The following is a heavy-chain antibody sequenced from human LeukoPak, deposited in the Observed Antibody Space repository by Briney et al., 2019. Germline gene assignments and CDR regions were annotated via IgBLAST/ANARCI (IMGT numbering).Heavy chain of an antibody. D-gene: IGHD3-10*01. Sequence: SETLSLTCTVSGGSISSYYWSWIRQPPGKGLEWIGYIYYSGSTNYNPSLKSRVTISVDTSKNQFSLKLSSVTAADTAVYYCARGGEDYYGSGSYGLGYYYYGMDVWGQGTTVSVSS. CDR1: GGSISSYY. CDR3: ARGGEDYYGSGSYGLGYYYYGMDV. CDR2: IYYSGST. J-gene: IGHJ6*02. V-gene: IGHV4-59*01.